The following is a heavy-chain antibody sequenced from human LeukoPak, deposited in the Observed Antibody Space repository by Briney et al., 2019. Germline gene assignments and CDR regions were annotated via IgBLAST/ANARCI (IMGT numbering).Heavy chain of an antibody. V-gene: IGHV3-74*01. CDR2: INSDGSST. D-gene: IGHD6-19*01. Sequence: GGSLRLSCAASGFTFSSYWMHWVRHAPGKGLVWVSRINSDGSSTSYADSVKGRFTISRDNAKNTLYLQMNSLRAEDTAVYYCAIYSSGWLSPGHYFDYWGQGTLVTVSS. CDR1: GFTFSSYW. J-gene: IGHJ4*02. CDR3: AIYSSGWLSPGHYFDY.